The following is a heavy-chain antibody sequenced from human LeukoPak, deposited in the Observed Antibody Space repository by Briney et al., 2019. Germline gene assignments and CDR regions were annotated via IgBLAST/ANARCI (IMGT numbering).Heavy chain of an antibody. J-gene: IGHJ5*02. CDR1: GGTFSSYA. Sequence: GASVKVSCKASGGTFSSYAISWVRQAPGQGLEWMRRIIPIFGIANYAQKFQGRVTITADKSTSTAYMELSSLRSEDTAVYYCARDWAPMVRYWFDPWGQGTLVTVSS. D-gene: IGHD3-10*01. V-gene: IGHV1-69*04. CDR3: ARDWAPMVRYWFDP. CDR2: IIPIFGIA.